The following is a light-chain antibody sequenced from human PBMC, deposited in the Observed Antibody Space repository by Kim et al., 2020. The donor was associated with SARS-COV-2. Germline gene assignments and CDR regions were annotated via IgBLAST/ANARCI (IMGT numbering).Light chain of an antibody. CDR3: QTWGTGLWV. Sequence: ASVKLTSTMSGGHSRYAITWDQQQPEKCPGYFMKVDSDGSHNKGDGIPERFSGASSGAERYLTISSLQSEDEADYYCQTWGTGLWVVGGGTQLTVL. CDR1: GGHSRYA. J-gene: IGLJ3*02. V-gene: IGLV4-69*01. CDR2: VDSDGSH.